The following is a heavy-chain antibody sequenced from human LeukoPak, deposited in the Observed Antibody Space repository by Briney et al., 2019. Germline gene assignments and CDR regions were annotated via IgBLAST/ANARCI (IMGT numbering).Heavy chain of an antibody. CDR2: IYAGDSDT. D-gene: IGHD1-7*01. Sequence: GESLKISCKGSGYSFTSYWISWVRQMPGKGLEWMGIIYAGDSDTRYSPSFQGQVTISADKSISTAYLQWSSLKASDTAIYFCARLAGTPHNWFDPWGQGTLVTVSS. CDR1: GYSFTSYW. V-gene: IGHV5-51*01. J-gene: IGHJ5*02. CDR3: ARLAGTPHNWFDP.